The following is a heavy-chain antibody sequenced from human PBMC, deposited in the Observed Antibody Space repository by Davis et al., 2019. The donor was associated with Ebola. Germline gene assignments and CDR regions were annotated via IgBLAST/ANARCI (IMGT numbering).Heavy chain of an antibody. CDR2: ISAYNGNT. V-gene: IGHV1-18*01. CDR1: GYTFTSYG. Sequence: ASVKVSCKASGYTFTSYGIIWVRQAPGQGLEWMGWISAYNGNTNYAPKFQGRVTITADKSTSTAYMELSSLRSEDTAVYYCATLIAGDEDYYNYYMDVWAKGPRSPSP. CDR3: ATLIAGDEDYYNYYMDV. D-gene: IGHD3-16*01. J-gene: IGHJ6*03.